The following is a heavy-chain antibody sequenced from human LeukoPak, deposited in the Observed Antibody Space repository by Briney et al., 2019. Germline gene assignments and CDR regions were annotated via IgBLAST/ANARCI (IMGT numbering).Heavy chain of an antibody. J-gene: IGHJ4*02. Sequence: GGSLRLSCAASGFTFTSYAMSWVRQAPGKGLEWVSSITGSGDSTYYADSVKGRFTISRDNSKNILYLQMNSLRAEDTAVYHCARDGGSYLQPTDYWGQGTLVTVSS. CDR1: GFTFTSYA. CDR2: ITGSGDST. CDR3: ARDGGSYLQPTDY. D-gene: IGHD1-26*01. V-gene: IGHV3-23*01.